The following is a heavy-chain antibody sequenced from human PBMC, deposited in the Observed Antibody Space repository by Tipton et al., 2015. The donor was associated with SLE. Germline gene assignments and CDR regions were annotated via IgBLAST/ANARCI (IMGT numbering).Heavy chain of an antibody. CDR2: VCSSGTT. D-gene: IGHD3-22*01. V-gene: IGHV3-53*01. CDR1: GFTVSSND. CDR3: ARDSRYYDSSGLFDY. J-gene: IGHJ4*02. Sequence: SLRLSCTASGFTVSSNDMSWVRQAPGKGLEWVTLVCSSGTTHNADSEKGRFTISRDNSKNTLYLQMNSLRAGDTAVYYCARDSRYYDSSGLFDYWGQGTLVTVSS.